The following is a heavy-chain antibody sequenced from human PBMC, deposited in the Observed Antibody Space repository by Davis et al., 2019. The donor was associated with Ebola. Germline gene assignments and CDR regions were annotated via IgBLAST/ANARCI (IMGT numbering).Heavy chain of an antibody. CDR2: IYWDDDK. CDR1: GFSLSTSGVG. J-gene: IGHJ6*04. Sequence: SGPTLAKPTQTLTLTCTFSGFSLSTSGVGVGWIRQPPGKALEWLALIYWDDDKRYSPSLKCRLTITKDTSKNQVVLTVTNMDPVDTATYYCAHWSARHGLDVWGRGTTVTVSS. D-gene: IGHD3-3*01. V-gene: IGHV2-5*02. CDR3: AHWSARHGLDV.